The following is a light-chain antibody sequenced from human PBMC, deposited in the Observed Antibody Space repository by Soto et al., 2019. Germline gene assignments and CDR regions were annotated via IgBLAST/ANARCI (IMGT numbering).Light chain of an antibody. J-gene: IGKJ2*01. CDR1: QSVSSY. CDR2: DVS. Sequence: EIVLRQFPVPLSLFPGERAPLPCRASQSVSSYLAWYQQKPGQAPRLLIYDVSNRATGIPARFSGSGSGTDFTLTISRLEAEDFAVYYCQQYDTSPRTFGQGTKVDIK. V-gene: IGKV3-11*01. CDR3: QQYDTSPRT.